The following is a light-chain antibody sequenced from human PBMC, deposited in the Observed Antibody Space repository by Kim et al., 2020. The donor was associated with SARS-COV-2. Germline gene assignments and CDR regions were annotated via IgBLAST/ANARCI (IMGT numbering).Light chain of an antibody. V-gene: IGKV1-8*01. J-gene: IGKJ1*01. CDR1: QGISSY. CDR3: QQYYSYPGA. Sequence: AIRITQSPSSLPASTGDRVTITCRASQGISSYLAWYQQKPGKAPKLLIYAASTLQSGVPSRFSGSGSGTDFTLTISCLQSEDFATYYCQQYYSYPGAFGQGTKVDIK. CDR2: AAS.